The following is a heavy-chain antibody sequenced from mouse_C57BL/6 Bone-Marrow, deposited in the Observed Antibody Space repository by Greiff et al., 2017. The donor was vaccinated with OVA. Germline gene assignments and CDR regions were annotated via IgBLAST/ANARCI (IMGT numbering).Heavy chain of an antibody. CDR2: IYPGSGST. Sequence: QVQLQQPGAELVKPGASVKMSCKASGYTFTSYWITWVKQRPGQGLEWIGDIYPGSGSTNYNEKFKSKATLTVDKSSSTAYMQLSSLTSEDAAVYYCARRGYGSSSWFAYWGQGTLLTVSA. D-gene: IGHD1-1*01. J-gene: IGHJ3*01. CDR3: ARRGYGSSSWFAY. CDR1: GYTFTSYW. V-gene: IGHV1-55*01.